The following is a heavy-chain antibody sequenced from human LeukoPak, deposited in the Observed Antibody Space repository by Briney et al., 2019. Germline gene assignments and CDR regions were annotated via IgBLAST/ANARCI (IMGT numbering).Heavy chain of an antibody. D-gene: IGHD5-24*01. V-gene: IGHV1-46*01. CDR1: GYTFTNSY. CDR2: INPDGGNT. J-gene: IGHJ3*01. Sequence: ASVKVSCKASGYTFTNSYIHWVRQAPGQVLEWMGLINPDGGNTNYAQNFQGRVTLTRDTSTSTVYMELSSLRSEDTAIYYCARIRDGYNDAYDLWGQGTVVTVSS. CDR3: ARIRDGYNDAYDL.